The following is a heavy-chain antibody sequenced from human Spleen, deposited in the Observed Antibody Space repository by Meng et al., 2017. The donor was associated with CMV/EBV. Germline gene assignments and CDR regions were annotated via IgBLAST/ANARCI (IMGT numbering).Heavy chain of an antibody. V-gene: IGHV4-34*01. CDR1: SFRGYF. Sequence: SFRGYFWTWIRQPPGKGLEWIGESNHRGSTNYNPSVESRVSISVDTSRNQFSLKMSSVTAADAAVYYCARRGPSYTGSSSSSGHIDYWGQGVLVTVSS. J-gene: IGHJ4*02. CDR3: ARRGPSYTGSSSSSGHIDY. D-gene: IGHD6-13*01. CDR2: SNHRGST.